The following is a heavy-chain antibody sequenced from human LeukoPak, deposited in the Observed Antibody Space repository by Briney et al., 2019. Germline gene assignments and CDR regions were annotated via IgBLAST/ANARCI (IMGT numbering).Heavy chain of an antibody. CDR1: LVSPTGNF. J-gene: IGHJ4*02. CDR3: ARELLGGFNPGPY. V-gene: IGHV4-4*02. Sequence: SETLSLTCTVSLVSPTGNFWSWVRQPPGKGLEWIGEIHRSGSPNYNPSLQSRVTISIDRSRNQIALELSSVTAADTAVYYCARELLGGFNPGPYWGQGTLVTVSS. CDR2: IHRSGSP. D-gene: IGHD1-14*01.